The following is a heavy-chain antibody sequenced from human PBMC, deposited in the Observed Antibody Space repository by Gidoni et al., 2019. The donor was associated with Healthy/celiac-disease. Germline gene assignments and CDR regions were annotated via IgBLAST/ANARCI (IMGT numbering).Heavy chain of an antibody. CDR3: ARSIGDDGDDDNYYYMDV. CDR2: MIPILGIA. CDR1: GVPSSSYA. Sequence: VQLVQSWAEVKKPGSSVKVPCQASGVPSSSYALSWVRQAPGQGLEWMRRMIPILGIANYEHEFQGGVTITANKSTSTAYMELTSLRYEDTAVYYGARSIGDDGDDDNYYYMDVWGKGTTVTVSS. V-gene: IGHV1-69*04. D-gene: IGHD4-17*01. J-gene: IGHJ6*03.